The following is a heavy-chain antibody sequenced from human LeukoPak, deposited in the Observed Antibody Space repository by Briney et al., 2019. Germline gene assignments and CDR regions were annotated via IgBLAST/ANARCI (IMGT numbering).Heavy chain of an antibody. D-gene: IGHD3-10*01. J-gene: IGHJ4*02. Sequence: SETLSLTCTVSVGSISSSTYYWGWIRQPPGKGLDGMGSIYYSGSTYYNPSLKSRVTISVDTSKNQFSLKLSSVTAADTAVYYCARGPTLWFGEWPFDYWGQGTLVTVSS. CDR1: VGSISSSTYY. V-gene: IGHV4-39*01. CDR2: IYYSGST. CDR3: ARGPTLWFGEWPFDY.